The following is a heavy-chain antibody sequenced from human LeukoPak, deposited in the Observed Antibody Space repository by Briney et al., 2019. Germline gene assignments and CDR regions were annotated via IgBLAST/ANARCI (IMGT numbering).Heavy chain of an antibody. V-gene: IGHV4-59*01. CDR2: IYYSGST. D-gene: IGHD3-10*01. J-gene: IGHJ6*02. CDR1: GGSISSYY. CDR3: ARDTRDYGSRSYQIFGMYYYYGMDV. Sequence: SETLSLTCTVSGGSISSYYWRWIRQPPGKGLEWIGYIYYSGSTNYNPSLKSRVTISVDTSKNQFSLKLSSVTAADTAVYYCARDTRDYGSRSYQIFGMYYYYGMDVWGQGTTVTVSS.